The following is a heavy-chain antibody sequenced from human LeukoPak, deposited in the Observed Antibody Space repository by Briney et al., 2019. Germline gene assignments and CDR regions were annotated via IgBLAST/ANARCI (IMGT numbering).Heavy chain of an antibody. D-gene: IGHD6-13*01. Sequence: KSSETLSLTCAVYGGSFSGYYWSWIRQPPGKGLEWIGEINHSGSTNYNPSLKSRVTISVDTSKNQFSLKLSSVTAADTAVYYCARHGSRIAAAGIKAFDYWGQGTLVTVSS. CDR1: GGSFSGYY. J-gene: IGHJ4*02. CDR2: INHSGST. V-gene: IGHV4-34*01. CDR3: ARHGSRIAAAGIKAFDY.